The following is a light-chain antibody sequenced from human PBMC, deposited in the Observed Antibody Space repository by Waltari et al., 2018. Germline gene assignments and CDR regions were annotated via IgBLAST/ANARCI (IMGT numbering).Light chain of an antibody. CDR1: QSLTKRY. CDR3: RQYGSSILYT. Sequence: VLTQSPGTLSLSPGERANLSCGARQSLTKRYLAWYQQKPGQAPRLLIYGASSRAAGVPDRLSGSGSGRDFTLTISSLEPEDSAVYYCRQYGSSILYTFGQGTKVEIK. CDR2: GAS. J-gene: IGKJ2*01. V-gene: IGKV3-20*01.